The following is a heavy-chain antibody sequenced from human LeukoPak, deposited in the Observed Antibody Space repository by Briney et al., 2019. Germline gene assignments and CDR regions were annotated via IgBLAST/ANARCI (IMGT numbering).Heavy chain of an antibody. J-gene: IGHJ5*02. V-gene: IGHV4-39*07. CDR2: INHSGST. CDR1: GGSISSSSYY. D-gene: IGHD3-10*01. CDR3: ARGRRTRGGSGRSYWFDP. Sequence: SETLSLTCTVSGGSISSSSYYWSWIRQPPGKGLEWIGEINHSGSTNYNPSLKSRVTISVDTSKNQFSLKLSSVTAADTAVYYCARGRRTRGGSGRSYWFDPWGQGTLVTVSS.